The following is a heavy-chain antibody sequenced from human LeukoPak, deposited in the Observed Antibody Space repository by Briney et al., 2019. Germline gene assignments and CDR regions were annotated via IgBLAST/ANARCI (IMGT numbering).Heavy chain of an antibody. CDR1: GFTFSSYE. CDR3: ARYTAVAGTYDAFDI. Sequence: GGSLRLSCAASGFTFSSYEMNWVCQAPGKGLEWVSYISSSGSTIYYADSVKGRFTISRDNAKTALYLQMNGLSAEDTAVYYCARYTAVAGTYDAFDIWGQGKMLTVSS. J-gene: IGHJ3*02. D-gene: IGHD6-19*01. CDR2: ISSSGSTI. V-gene: IGHV3-48*03.